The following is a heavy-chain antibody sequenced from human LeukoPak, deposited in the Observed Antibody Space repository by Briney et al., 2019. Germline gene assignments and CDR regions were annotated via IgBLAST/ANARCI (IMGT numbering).Heavy chain of an antibody. CDR1: GFTFSGYW. J-gene: IGHJ4*02. V-gene: IGHV3-7*01. CDR3: ARIARSTVKRNRPFDY. D-gene: IGHD4-17*01. CDR2: IKQDGSEK. Sequence: GGSLRLSCAASGFTFSGYWMSWVRQAPGKGLEWVANIKQDGSEKYYVDSVKGRFTISRDNAKNSLYLQMNSLRAEDTAVYYCARIARSTVKRNRPFDYWGQGTLVTVPS.